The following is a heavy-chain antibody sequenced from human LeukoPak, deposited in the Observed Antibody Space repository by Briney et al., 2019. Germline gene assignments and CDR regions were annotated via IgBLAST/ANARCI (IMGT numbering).Heavy chain of an antibody. Sequence: GGSLRLSCAVSGYTFSSCAFRGVRRAPRRGGVWGSGIICSGGNTYYADSVKGRFTISRDNSKNTLYLQMNSLRAEDTAVYYCAKDGYYYDSSGYYGQTFDYWGQGTLVTVSS. V-gene: IGHV3-23*01. J-gene: IGHJ4*02. CDR2: IICSGGNT. D-gene: IGHD3-22*01. CDR3: AKDGYYYDSSGYYGQTFDY. CDR1: GYTFSSCA.